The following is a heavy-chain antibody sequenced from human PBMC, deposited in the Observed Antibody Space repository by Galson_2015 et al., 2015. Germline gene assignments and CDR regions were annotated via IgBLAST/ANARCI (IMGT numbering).Heavy chain of an antibody. D-gene: IGHD3-9*01. V-gene: IGHV3-21*01. CDR3: ARAGPARNYDILTGHHGTKKGAFDY. Sequence: SLRLSCAASGLTFSSYSMNWVRQAPGKGLEWVSSISSSSSYIYYADSVKGRFTISRDNAKNSLYLQMNSLRAEDTAVYYCARAGPARNYDILTGHHGTKKGAFDYWGQGTLVTVSS. CDR1: GLTFSSYS. J-gene: IGHJ4*02. CDR2: ISSSSSYI.